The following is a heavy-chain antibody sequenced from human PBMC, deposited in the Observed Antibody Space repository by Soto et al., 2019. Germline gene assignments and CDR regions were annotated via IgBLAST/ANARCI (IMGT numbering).Heavy chain of an antibody. CDR1: GGSISSSSYY. CDR3: AIGGDYGDWWNYYYYYGMDV. V-gene: IGHV4-39*01. Sequence: PSETLSLTCTVSGGSISSSSYYWGWIRQPPGKGLEWIGSIYYSGSTYYNPSLKSRVTISVDTSKNQFSLKLSSVTAADTAVYYCAIGGDYGDWWNYYYYYGMDVWGQGTTVTVSS. CDR2: IYYSGST. J-gene: IGHJ6*02. D-gene: IGHD4-17*01.